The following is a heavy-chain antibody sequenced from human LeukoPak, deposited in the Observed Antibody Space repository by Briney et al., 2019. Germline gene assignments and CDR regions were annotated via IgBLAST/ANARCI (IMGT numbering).Heavy chain of an antibody. J-gene: IGHJ5*02. CDR2: INPNSGGT. CDR3: ARERLRFLEVPNWFDP. V-gene: IGHV1-2*02. CDR1: GYTFTGYY. Sequence: ASVKVSCTASGYTFTGYYMHWVRQAPGQGLEWMGWINPNSGGTNYALKFQGRVTMTRDTSISTAYMELSRLRSDDTAVYYCARERLRFLEVPNWFDPWGQGTLVTVSS. D-gene: IGHD3-3*01.